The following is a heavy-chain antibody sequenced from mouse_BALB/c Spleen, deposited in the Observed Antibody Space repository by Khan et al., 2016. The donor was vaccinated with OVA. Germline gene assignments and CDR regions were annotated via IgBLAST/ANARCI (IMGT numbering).Heavy chain of an antibody. CDR1: GYTFTTYD. D-gene: IGHD1-1*02. Sequence: QVQLQQSGAELVKPGASVKLSCKASGYTFTTYDINWVRQRPEQGLEWIGWIFPGDDSTKYNEKFKGKATLTADKSSNTAYMQLSRLTSEDSAVYSCARRYCGGNLCWYFDVWGAGTTVTVSS. V-gene: IGHV1S56*01. J-gene: IGHJ1*01. CDR2: IFPGDDST. CDR3: ARRYCGGNLCWYFDV.